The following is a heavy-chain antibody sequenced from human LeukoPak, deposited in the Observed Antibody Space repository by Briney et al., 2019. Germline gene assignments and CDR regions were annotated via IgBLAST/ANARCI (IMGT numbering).Heavy chain of an antibody. D-gene: IGHD6-13*01. Sequence: PGGSLRLSCAASGFTINSNAMHWVRQAPGKGLEWVALISYDGGTKSYAASVKGRFTISRDNSNNTLYLQMSSLRAEDTAVYYCAKGRYRIAAASTEYWGQGTLVTVSS. J-gene: IGHJ4*02. V-gene: IGHV3-30-3*01. CDR1: GFTINSNA. CDR2: ISYDGGTK. CDR3: AKGRYRIAAASTEY.